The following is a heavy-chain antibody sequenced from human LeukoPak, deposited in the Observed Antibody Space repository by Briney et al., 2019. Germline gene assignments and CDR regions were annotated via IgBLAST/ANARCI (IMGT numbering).Heavy chain of an antibody. CDR2: IYYSGST. CDR3: ARHGSFEWIQLWLREFRDI. Sequence: SETLSLTCTASGGSMSSNSYYWGWIRQPPGKGLEWIGSIYYSGSTYYNPSLKSRVTISVDTSKNQFSLKLSFVTAADTAVYYWARHGSFEWIQLWLREFRDIWGQGTMVTVSS. J-gene: IGHJ3*02. CDR1: GGSMSSNSYY. V-gene: IGHV4-39*01. D-gene: IGHD5-18*01.